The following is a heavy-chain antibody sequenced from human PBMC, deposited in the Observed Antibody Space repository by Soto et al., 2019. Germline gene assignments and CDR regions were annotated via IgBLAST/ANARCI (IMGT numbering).Heavy chain of an antibody. CDR1: GGTFSSYT. V-gene: IGHV1-69*04. CDR2: IIPILGIA. Sequence: ASVKVSCKASGGTFSSYTISWVRQAPGQGLEWMGRIIPILGIANYAQKFQGRVTITADKSTSTAYMELSSLRSEDTAVYYCAREVDDYCSRPEVGGYYMDVWGKGTTVTVSS. J-gene: IGHJ6*03. D-gene: IGHD3-10*01. CDR3: AREVDDYCSRPEVGGYYMDV.